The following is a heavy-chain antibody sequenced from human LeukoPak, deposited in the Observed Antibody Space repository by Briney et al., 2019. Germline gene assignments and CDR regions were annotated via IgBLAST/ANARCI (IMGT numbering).Heavy chain of an antibody. D-gene: IGHD6-13*01. CDR2: INHSGST. CDR1: GGSFSGYY. Sequence: SETLSLTCAVYGGSFSGYYWSWIRQPPGKGLEWIGEINHSGSTNYNPSLKSRVTISVDTSKSQFSLKLSSVTAADTAVYYCARFIAAAGTLDYWGQGTLVTVSS. J-gene: IGHJ4*02. V-gene: IGHV4-34*01. CDR3: ARFIAAAGTLDY.